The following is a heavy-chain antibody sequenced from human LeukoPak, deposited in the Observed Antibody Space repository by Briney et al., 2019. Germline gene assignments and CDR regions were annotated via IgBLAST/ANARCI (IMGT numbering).Heavy chain of an antibody. V-gene: IGHV3-21*01. CDR1: GFTFSSYS. Sequence: GGSLRLSCAASGFTFSSYSMNWVRQAPGKGLEWVSSISSSSSYIYYADSVKGRFTISRDNAKNSLYLQMNSLRAEDTAVYYCARDHDFWSGYYNGVDYWGQGTLVTVSS. J-gene: IGHJ4*02. CDR2: ISSSSSYI. CDR3: ARDHDFWSGYYNGVDY. D-gene: IGHD3-3*01.